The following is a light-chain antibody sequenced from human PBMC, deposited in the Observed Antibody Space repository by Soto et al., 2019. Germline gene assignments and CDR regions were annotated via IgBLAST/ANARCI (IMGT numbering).Light chain of an antibody. CDR2: GAS. CDR1: QSIGSAY. J-gene: IGKJ2*01. Sequence: EFVLTQSPGTLSLSPGESATLSCRASQSIGSAYIAWYQQKPGQAPRLLISGASKRATGIPDRFSGSGSGTDFTLTISRLEPEDFAVYYWQQYDSSHQWGYTFGQGTKLEIK. V-gene: IGKV3-20*01. CDR3: QQYDSSHQWGYT.